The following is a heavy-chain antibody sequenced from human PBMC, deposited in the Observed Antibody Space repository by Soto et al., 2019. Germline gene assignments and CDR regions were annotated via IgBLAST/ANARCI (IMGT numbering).Heavy chain of an antibody. V-gene: IGHV1-2*02. D-gene: IGHD2-2*01. Sequence: PSVKVSCKASGYTFTGYYMHWVRQAPGQGLEWMGWINPNSGGTNYAQKFQGRVTMTRDTSISTAYMELSRLRSDDTAVYYCARDLDCSSTSCYLGWFDPWGQGTLVTVSS. CDR3: ARDLDCSSTSCYLGWFDP. CDR2: INPNSGGT. CDR1: GYTFTGYY. J-gene: IGHJ5*02.